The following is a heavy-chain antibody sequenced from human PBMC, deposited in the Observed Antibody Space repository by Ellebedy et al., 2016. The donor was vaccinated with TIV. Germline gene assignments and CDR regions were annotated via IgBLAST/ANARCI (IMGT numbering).Heavy chain of an antibody. J-gene: IGHJ4*02. CDR3: ANRPYYDSGGYPLD. CDR2: ISRSGDST. Sequence: GESLKISXAASGFTFSNYDMTWVRQVPGKGLEWVSSISRSGDSTYYAGSVKGRFTISRDNSKNTLYLQMNSLRAEVTAVYYCANRPYYDSGGYPLDWGQGTLVTVSS. V-gene: IGHV3-23*01. CDR1: GFTFSNYD. D-gene: IGHD3-22*01.